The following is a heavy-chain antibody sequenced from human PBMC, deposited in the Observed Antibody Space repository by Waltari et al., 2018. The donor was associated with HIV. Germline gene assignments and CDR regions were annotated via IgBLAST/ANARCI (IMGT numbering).Heavy chain of an antibody. J-gene: IGHJ4*02. CDR3: TTLLTSGYLYFFDN. D-gene: IGHD3-22*01. V-gene: IGHV3-15*01. Sequence: EVQLVESGGGLVKPGGSLRLSCAVSGYSFSDAWMSWVRQTPGKGLEWVGRMKRKTDGGTTDYAAPVKGRFTISRDDSKTTLYLQMNSLKTEDTAVYYCTTLLTSGYLYFFDNWGQGTLVTVSS. CDR2: MKRKTDGGTT. CDR1: GYSFSDAW.